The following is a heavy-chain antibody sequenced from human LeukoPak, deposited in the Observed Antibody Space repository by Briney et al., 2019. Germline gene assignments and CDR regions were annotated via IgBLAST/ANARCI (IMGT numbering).Heavy chain of an antibody. CDR2: ISPYNGNT. J-gene: IGHJ4*02. V-gene: IGHV1-18*04. D-gene: IGHD6-19*01. Sequence: ASVKVSCKASGYTFTSYGISWVRQAPGQGLEWMGWISPYNGNTNYAQKLQGRVTMTTDTSTSTAYMELRSLRPDDTAVYYCARDPSSGWYTRPDYWGQGTLVTVSS. CDR3: ARDPSSGWYTRPDY. CDR1: GYTFTSYG.